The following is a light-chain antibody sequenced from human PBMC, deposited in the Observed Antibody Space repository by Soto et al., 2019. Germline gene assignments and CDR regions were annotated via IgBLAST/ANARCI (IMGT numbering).Light chain of an antibody. V-gene: IGLV1-40*01. CDR3: QTYDYTLSGSNV. Sequence: QSFLAQPPSVSWAPGQTLTIACTGSTSNIGAPYDVHCYQHHPGAAPRLLIYTNNNPPSGAPDRFSVSKSGTSASLAISGFQAEDAADYYCQTYDYTLSGSNVFGTGTKVTVL. CDR2: TNN. J-gene: IGLJ1*01. CDR1: TSNIGAPYD.